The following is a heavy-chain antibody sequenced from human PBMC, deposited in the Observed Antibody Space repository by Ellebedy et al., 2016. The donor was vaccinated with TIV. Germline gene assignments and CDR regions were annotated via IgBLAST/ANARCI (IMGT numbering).Heavy chain of an antibody. CDR2: IRCDGSDK. Sequence: GESLKISCAASGFSFISYGMHWVRQAPGKGLEWLAFIRCDGSDKYFADSVKGRLTISRNNSKNTLSLLIISLRAEDTAVYYCAKEWNMEIVSPLWFDPWGQGTLVSVSS. J-gene: IGHJ5*02. V-gene: IGHV3-30*02. CDR1: GFSFISYG. D-gene: IGHD5-12*01. CDR3: AKEWNMEIVSPLWFDP.